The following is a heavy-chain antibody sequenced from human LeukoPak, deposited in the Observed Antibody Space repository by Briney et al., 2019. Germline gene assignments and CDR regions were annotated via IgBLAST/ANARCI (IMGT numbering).Heavy chain of an antibody. CDR2: IKQDGSEK. V-gene: IGHV3-7*01. Sequence: GGSLRLSCAASGFTFGSHAMHWVRHAPGKGLEWVANIKQDGSEKYYVDSVKGRYTISRDNAKNSLYLQMNSLRAEDTAVYYCARGTSGWYRYYFDYWGQGTLVTVSS. D-gene: IGHD6-19*01. J-gene: IGHJ4*02. CDR3: ARGTSGWYRYYFDY. CDR1: GFTFGSHA.